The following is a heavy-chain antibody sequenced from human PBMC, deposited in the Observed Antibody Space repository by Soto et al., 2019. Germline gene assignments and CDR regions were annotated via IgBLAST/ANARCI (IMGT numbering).Heavy chain of an antibody. J-gene: IGHJ4*02. CDR3: ARAKSEGYDFWSGYPTHPFDY. D-gene: IGHD3-3*01. CDR2: ISSSSSYI. V-gene: IGHV3-21*01. CDR1: GFTVSSNY. Sequence: GGSLRLSCAASGFTVSSNYMSWVRQAPGKGLEWVSSISSSSSYIYYADSVKGRFTISRDNAKNSLYLQMNSLRAEDTAVYYCARAKSEGYDFWSGYPTHPFDYWGQGTLVTVSS.